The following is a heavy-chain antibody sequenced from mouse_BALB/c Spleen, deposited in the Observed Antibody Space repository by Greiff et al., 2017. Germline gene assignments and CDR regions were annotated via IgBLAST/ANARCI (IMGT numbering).Heavy chain of an antibody. J-gene: IGHJ2*01. Sequence: EVKLVESGGGLVQPGGSMKLSCVASGFTFSSYWMSWVRQSPEKGLEWVAEIRLKSDNYATHYAESVKGKFTISRDDSKSRLYLQMNSLRAEDTGIYYCTVYDYAYFDYWGQGTTLTVSS. D-gene: IGHD2-4*01. CDR1: GFTFSSYW. V-gene: IGHV6-3*01. CDR2: IRLKSDNYAT. CDR3: TVYDYAYFDY.